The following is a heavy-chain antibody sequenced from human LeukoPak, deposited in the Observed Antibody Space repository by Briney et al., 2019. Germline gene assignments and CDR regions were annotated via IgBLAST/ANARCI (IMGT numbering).Heavy chain of an antibody. V-gene: IGHV4-34*01. CDR3: ARVREWLVQNYYCYYYMDV. CDR2: INHSGST. Sequence: SETLSLTCVVYGGSFSGYYWSWIRQPPGKGLEWIGEINHSGSTNYNPSLKSRVTMSVDTSKNQFSLKLSSVTAADTAVYYCARVREWLVQNYYCYYYMDVWGKGTTVTVSS. D-gene: IGHD6-19*01. J-gene: IGHJ6*03. CDR1: GGSFSGYY.